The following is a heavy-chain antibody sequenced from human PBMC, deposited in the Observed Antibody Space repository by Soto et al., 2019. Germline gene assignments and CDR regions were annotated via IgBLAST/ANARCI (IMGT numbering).Heavy chain of an antibody. CDR3: ARVSGSYYYGMAV. J-gene: IGHJ6*02. Sequence: SETLSLTCAVFGGSIISSNWWSLVRQPPGKGLEWIGEIYHSGSTNYNPSLKSRVTISVDKSKNQFSLKLSSVTAADTAVYYCARVSGSYYYGMAVWGQGITVTVSS. V-gene: IGHV4-4*02. D-gene: IGHD1-26*01. CDR2: IYHSGST. CDR1: GGSIISSNW.